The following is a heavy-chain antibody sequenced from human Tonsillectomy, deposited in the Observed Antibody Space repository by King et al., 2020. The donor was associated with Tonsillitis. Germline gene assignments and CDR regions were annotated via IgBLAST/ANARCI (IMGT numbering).Heavy chain of an antibody. CDR3: ARTMTPRYTVRCPWDC. CDR1: GYTFTDYS. Sequence: QLVQSGAEVKKPGASVKVSCQTSGYTFTDYSISWVRQAPGQGLEWMAWISPNTGDTNYAQKVQGRVTLTTDTSTETVYMEMRSLRFDDTAVYYCARTMTPRYTVRCPWDCRGQVTLVTVAS. D-gene: IGHD3-16*02. V-gene: IGHV1-18*04. J-gene: IGHJ4*02. CDR2: ISPNTGDT.